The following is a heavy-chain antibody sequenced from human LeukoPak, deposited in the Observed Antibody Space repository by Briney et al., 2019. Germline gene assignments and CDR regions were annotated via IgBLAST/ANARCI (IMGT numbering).Heavy chain of an antibody. CDR1: EYTFINYY. V-gene: IGHV1-2*02. J-gene: IGHJ3*02. CDR3: AGRPQGGTYRSTSSCYAFDI. CDR2: INPNSGGT. Sequence: ASVKVSCKASEYTFINYYLHWVRQAPGQGLEWMGWINPNSGGTKYVQKFQGRVTMSRDTSISTAYMELSRLRSDDTAVYYCAGRPQGGTYRSTSSCYAFDIWGQGTMVTVSS. D-gene: IGHD2-2*01.